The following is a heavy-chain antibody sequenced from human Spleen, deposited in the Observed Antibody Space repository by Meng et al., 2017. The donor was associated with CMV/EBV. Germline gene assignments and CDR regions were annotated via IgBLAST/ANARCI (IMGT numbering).Heavy chain of an antibody. J-gene: IGHJ4*02. D-gene: IGHD6-6*01. CDR3: ARDYVSGSFDY. Sequence: SETLSLTCTVSGGSISSYYWSWIRQPPGKGLEWIGYIYYSGSTYYNPSLKSRVTMSVDTSKNQFSLKLSSVAAADTAVYYCARDYVSGSFDYWGQGTLVTVSS. V-gene: IGHV4-59*12. CDR2: IYYSGST. CDR1: GGSISSYY.